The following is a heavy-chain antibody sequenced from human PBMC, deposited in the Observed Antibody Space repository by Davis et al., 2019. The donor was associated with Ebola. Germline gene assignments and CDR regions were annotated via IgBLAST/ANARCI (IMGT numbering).Heavy chain of an antibody. V-gene: IGHV3-23*01. CDR1: GLTFTNYA. J-gene: IGHJ4*02. CDR2: ISGTSTST. D-gene: IGHD3-22*01. Sequence: PGGSLRLSCAASGLTFTNYAMNWVRQAPGTGLEWVSAISGTSTSTYYADSVKGRFTISRDNSKNTLYLQMNSLRAEDTAVYYCAKEDYHSSGSLDYWGQGTLVTVSS. CDR3: AKEDYHSSGSLDY.